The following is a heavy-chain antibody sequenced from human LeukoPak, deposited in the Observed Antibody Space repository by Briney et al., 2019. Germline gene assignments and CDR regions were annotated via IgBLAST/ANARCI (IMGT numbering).Heavy chain of an antibody. V-gene: IGHV3-11*01. Sequence: LSLTCAVYGGSFSGYYWSWIRQPPGKGLEWVSYISSSGSTIYYADSVKGRFTISRDNRKNSLHLQMNSLRAEDTALYYCARDRGGRYMYLQHWGQGTLVTVSS. CDR1: GGSFSGYY. CDR3: ARDRGGRYMYLQH. CDR2: ISSSGSTI. J-gene: IGHJ1*01. D-gene: IGHD1-26*01.